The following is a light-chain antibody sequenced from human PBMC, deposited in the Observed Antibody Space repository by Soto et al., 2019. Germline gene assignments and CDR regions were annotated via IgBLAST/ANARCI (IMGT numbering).Light chain of an antibody. Sequence: TVVTQEPSFSVSPGGTVTLTCGLSSGSVSTSYYPSWYPQTPGQAPRTLIYSTNTRSSGVPDRFSGSILGNKAALTITGAQADDESDYYCVLYMGSGISVFGGGTQLTVL. V-gene: IGLV8-61*01. CDR3: VLYMGSGISV. J-gene: IGLJ7*01. CDR1: SGSVSTSYY. CDR2: STN.